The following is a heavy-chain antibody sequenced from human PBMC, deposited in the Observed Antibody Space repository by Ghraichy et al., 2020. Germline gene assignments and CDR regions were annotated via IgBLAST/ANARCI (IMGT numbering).Heavy chain of an antibody. D-gene: IGHD2-2*01. V-gene: IGHV4-59*01. CDR2: IYYSGST. CDR1: GGSISSYY. J-gene: IGHJ6*02. Sequence: SETLSLTCTVSGGSISSYYWNWIRQPPGKGLEWIGYIYYSGSTNYNSSLKSRVTISVDPSKNQFSLKLSSVTAADTAVYYCARDVVPSATKYGWDVWGQGPPITVSS. CDR3: ARDVVPSATKYGWDV.